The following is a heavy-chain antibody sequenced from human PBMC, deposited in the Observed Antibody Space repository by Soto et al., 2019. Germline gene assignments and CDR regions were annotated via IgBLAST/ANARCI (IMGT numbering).Heavy chain of an antibody. Sequence: PSETLSLTCTVSGGSIRSGDSYWSWIRQPPGKGLEWIGYTYYSGSTYYNPSLKSRVTISLDTSKNQFSLNLSSVTAADTAVYYCARTHYSDRSGTDYWGQGALVTVSS. D-gene: IGHD3-22*01. CDR2: TYYSGST. J-gene: IGHJ4*02. CDR3: ARTHYSDRSGTDY. CDR1: GGSIRSGDSY. V-gene: IGHV4-30-4*01.